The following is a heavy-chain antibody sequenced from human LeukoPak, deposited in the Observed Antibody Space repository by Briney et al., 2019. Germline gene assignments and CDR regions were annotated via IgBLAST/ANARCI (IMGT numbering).Heavy chain of an antibody. CDR3: AKDLAAAATYYFDY. J-gene: IGHJ4*02. Sequence: PGGSLRLSCAASGFTFSSYAMSWVRQAPGKGLEWVSAISNSADSTYYADSVKGRFTISRDNSKNTLYLQMNSLRAEDTAIYYCAKDLAAAATYYFDYWGQGTLVTVSS. D-gene: IGHD6-13*01. CDR1: GFTFSSYA. CDR2: ISNSADST. V-gene: IGHV3-23*01.